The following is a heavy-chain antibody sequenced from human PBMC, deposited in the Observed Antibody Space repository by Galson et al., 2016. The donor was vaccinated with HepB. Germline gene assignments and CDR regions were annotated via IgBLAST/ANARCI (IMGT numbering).Heavy chain of an antibody. J-gene: IGHJ4*02. Sequence: SLRLSCAVSGFTVSNNYMSWVRQPPGKGLEWVSLIYSVGSPHYADSVKGRFTISRDSSKNTLSLQMNSMRAEDTAVYYCARDRIIGTTGDYWGQGTLVTVSS. D-gene: IGHD1-7*01. V-gene: IGHV3-53*01. CDR2: IYSVGSP. CDR1: GFTVSNNY. CDR3: ARDRIIGTTGDY.